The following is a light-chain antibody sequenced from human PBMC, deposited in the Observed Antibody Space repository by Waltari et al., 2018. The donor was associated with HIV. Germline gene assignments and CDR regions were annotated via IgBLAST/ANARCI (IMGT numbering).Light chain of an antibody. CDR2: DVS. V-gene: IGLV2-14*03. J-gene: IGLJ1*01. CDR3: TSYTSSTISYV. Sequence: QSALTQPASVSGSPGQSLTISCTGTSSDVGGYNYVSWYQQHPGKAPKLMIYDVSYRPSGVSNRFSGSKSGNTASLTISGLQAEDEADYYCTSYTSSTISYVFGTGTKVTVL. CDR1: SSDVGGYNY.